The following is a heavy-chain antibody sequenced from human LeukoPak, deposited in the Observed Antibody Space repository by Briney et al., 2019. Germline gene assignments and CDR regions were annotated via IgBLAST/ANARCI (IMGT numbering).Heavy chain of an antibody. J-gene: IGHJ4*02. CDR3: AGGVTAAEYDF. CDR1: GDSISSFY. Sequence: SETLSLTCTVSGDSISSFYWTWIRQPPGKGLEWVGYIYYSGTTYYNPSLRRRVTMSVESSKNPISLKLTSLTAADTAVYFCAGGVTAAEYDFWGQGTLVTVSS. CDR2: IYYSGTT. V-gene: IGHV4-59*08. D-gene: IGHD6-13*01.